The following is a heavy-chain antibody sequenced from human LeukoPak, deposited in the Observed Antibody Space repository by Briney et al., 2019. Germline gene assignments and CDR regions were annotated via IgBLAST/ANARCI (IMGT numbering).Heavy chain of an antibody. J-gene: IGHJ4*02. CDR2: IYYSGST. Sequence: PSETLSLTCTVSGGSISSSSYYWGWIRQPPGKGLEWIGSIYYSGSTYYNPSLKSRVTISVDTSKNQFSLKLSSVTAADTAVYYCARLEAAASFDYWGQGTLVTVSS. V-gene: IGHV4-39*01. D-gene: IGHD6-13*01. CDR1: GGSISSSSYY. CDR3: ARLEAAASFDY.